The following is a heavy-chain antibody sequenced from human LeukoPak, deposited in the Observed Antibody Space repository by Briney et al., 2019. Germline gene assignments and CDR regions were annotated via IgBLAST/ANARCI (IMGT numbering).Heavy chain of an antibody. D-gene: IGHD6-6*01. CDR2: ISSRSSYI. CDR1: GFTFSIYS. CDR3: ARDVEYSSSSVSGRSFDF. V-gene: IGHV3-21*01. Sequence: PGGSLRLSCATSGFTFSIYSMNWVRQAPGKGLEWVSSISSRSSYIYYADSVKGRFTTSRDNAKNSLSLQMNSLRAEDTAVYYCARDVEYSSSSVSGRSFDFWGQGTLVTVSS. J-gene: IGHJ4*02.